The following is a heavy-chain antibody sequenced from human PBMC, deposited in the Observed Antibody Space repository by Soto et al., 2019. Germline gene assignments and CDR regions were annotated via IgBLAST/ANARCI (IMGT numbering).Heavy chain of an antibody. D-gene: IGHD3-10*01. V-gene: IGHV3-33*01. Sequence: QVQLVESGGGVVQPGRSLRLSCAASGFTFSSYGMHWVRQAPGKGLEWVAVIWYDGSNKYYADSVKGRFTISRDNSKNTLYLQMNSLRAEDTAVYYCARDYVMVRGAFDIWGQGTMVTVSS. CDR3: ARDYVMVRGAFDI. CDR2: IWYDGSNK. J-gene: IGHJ3*02. CDR1: GFTFSSYG.